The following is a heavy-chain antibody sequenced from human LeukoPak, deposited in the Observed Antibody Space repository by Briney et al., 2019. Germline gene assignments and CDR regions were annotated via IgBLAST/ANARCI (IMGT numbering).Heavy chain of an antibody. V-gene: IGHV3-7*03. CDR3: ARDNGWSADF. CDR1: GFTFSRHW. D-gene: IGHD2-15*01. J-gene: IGHJ4*02. CDR2: IKQDGSAK. Sequence: AGGSLRLSCAASGFTFSRHWMYWVRQAPGKGLEWVANIKQDGSAKPYVDSVKGRFTISRDNAENSLFLQMNSLRAEDTAVYYCARDNGWSADFWGQGTLVTVSS.